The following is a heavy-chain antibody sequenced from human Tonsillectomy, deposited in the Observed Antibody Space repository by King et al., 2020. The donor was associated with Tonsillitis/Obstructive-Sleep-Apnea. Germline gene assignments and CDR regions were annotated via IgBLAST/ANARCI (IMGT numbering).Heavy chain of an antibody. CDR1: GFSLSTSGMC. J-gene: IGHJ4*02. CDR2: IDCGYDK. CDR3: ARTLPYYFDY. V-gene: IGHV2-70*11. Sequence: VTFKESGPALVKPTQTLTLTRPFSGFSLSTSGMCVSWVRQPPGKALELLARIDCGYDKYYSTSLKTRLTIPKDTSKNQVVLTMTNMDPVDTATYYCARTLPYYFDYWGQGTLVTVSS.